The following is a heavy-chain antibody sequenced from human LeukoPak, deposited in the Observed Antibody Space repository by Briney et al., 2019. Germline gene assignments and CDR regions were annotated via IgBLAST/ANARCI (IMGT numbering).Heavy chain of an antibody. V-gene: IGHV3-30-3*01. Sequence: PGGSLRLSCAASGFTFSSYAMHWVRQAPGKGLEWVAVISYDGSNKYYADSVKGRFTISRDNSKNTLCLQMNSLRAEDTAVYYCARDYHYYYYGMDVWGQGTTVTVSS. CDR3: ARDYHYYYYGMDV. J-gene: IGHJ6*02. CDR1: GFTFSSYA. CDR2: ISYDGSNK.